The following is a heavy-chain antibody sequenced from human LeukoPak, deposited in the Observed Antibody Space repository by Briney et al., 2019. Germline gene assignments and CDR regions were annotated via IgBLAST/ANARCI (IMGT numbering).Heavy chain of an antibody. CDR2: FDPEDGET. CDR1: GYTLTELS. D-gene: IGHD5-12*01. CDR3: ARDRGSGYDYY. V-gene: IGHV1-24*01. Sequence: ASVKVSCKVSGYTLTELSMHWVRQAPGKGLEWMGGFDPEDGETIYAQKFQGRVTITTDESTSTAYTELSSLRSEDTAVYYCARDRGSGYDYYWGQGTLVTVSS. J-gene: IGHJ4*02.